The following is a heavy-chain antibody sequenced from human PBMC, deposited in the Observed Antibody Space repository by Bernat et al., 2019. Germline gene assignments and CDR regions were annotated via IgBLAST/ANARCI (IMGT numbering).Heavy chain of an antibody. D-gene: IGHD2/OR15-2a*01. CDR1: GFTFSSYG. CDR2: IWYDGSNK. V-gene: IGHV3-33*01. Sequence: QVQLVESGGGVVQPGRSLRLSCAASGFTFSSYGMHWVRQAPGKGLEWVAVIWYDGSNKYYADSVKGRFTISRDNSKNTLYLQMNSLRAEDTAVYYCARAYGESALDYWGQGTLVTVSS. CDR3: ARAYGESALDY. J-gene: IGHJ4*02.